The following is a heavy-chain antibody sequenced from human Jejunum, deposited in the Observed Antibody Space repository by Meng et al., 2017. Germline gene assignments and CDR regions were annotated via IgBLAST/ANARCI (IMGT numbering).Heavy chain of an antibody. CDR3: ANRAWLES. CDR2: ILDRDGIT. CDR1: GFTFSNQS. V-gene: IGHV3-23*04. Sequence: DVQLVGSGGGLVQLGWSVTLSWAASGFTFSNQSMSWVRQAPGKGLEWVSVILDRDGITSYADPVKGRFTISRDNSKNTLYLQMSSLRVDDTAVYHCANRAWLESWGQGTLVTVSS. J-gene: IGHJ5*01. D-gene: IGHD3-10*01.